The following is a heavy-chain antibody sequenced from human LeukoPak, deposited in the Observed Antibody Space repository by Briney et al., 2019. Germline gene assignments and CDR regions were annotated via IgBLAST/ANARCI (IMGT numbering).Heavy chain of an antibody. V-gene: IGHV3-11*01. J-gene: IGHJ5*02. CDR3: ATEGFVAVPAAVTRLFAP. CDR2: ISSSGSTT. D-gene: IGHD2-2*01. Sequence: GGSLRLSCAASGFTFSDYDMSWIRRAPGKGLEWVSDISSSGSTTHYADSVKGRFTISRDNARNSLYMQMNSLRAEDTAVYYCATEGFVAVPAAVTRLFAPCGQRTLVTVSS. CDR1: GFTFSDYD.